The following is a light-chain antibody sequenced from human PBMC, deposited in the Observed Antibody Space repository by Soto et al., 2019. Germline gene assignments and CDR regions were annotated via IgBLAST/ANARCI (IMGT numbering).Light chain of an antibody. CDR2: GAS. CDR3: QQYGSSPWT. J-gene: IGKJ1*01. Sequence: EIVLTQSPGTLSLSPGERATLSCRASRSVSSNYLAWYQQKPGQAPRLLVYGASSRATGIADRFSASGSGTDFTLIISRLEPDDSAVYYCQQYGSSPWTFGQGTKVEI. CDR1: RSVSSNY. V-gene: IGKV3-20*01.